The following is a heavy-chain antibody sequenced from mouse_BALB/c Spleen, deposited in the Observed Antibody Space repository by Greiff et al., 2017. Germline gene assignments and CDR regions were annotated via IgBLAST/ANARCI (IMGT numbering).Heavy chain of an antibody. CDR1: GYSITSGYY. CDR3: ARGGWLLPWFAY. D-gene: IGHD2-3*01. J-gene: IGHJ3*01. CDR2: ISYDGSN. Sequence: ESGPGLVKPSQSLSLTCSVTGYSITSGYYWNWIRQFPGNKLEWMGYISYDGSNNYNPSLKNRISITRDTSKNQFFLKLNSVTTEDTATYYCARGGWLLPWFAYWGQGTLVTVSA. V-gene: IGHV3-6*02.